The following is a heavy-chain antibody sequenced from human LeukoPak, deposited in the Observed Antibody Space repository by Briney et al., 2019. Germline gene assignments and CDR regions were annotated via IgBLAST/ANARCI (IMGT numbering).Heavy chain of an antibody. J-gene: IGHJ4*02. V-gene: IGHV3-33*01. CDR2: IWFDATNQ. Sequence: GSSVRLSCAPSGFTFSSYGMHWVRQAPGKGLEWVTFIWFDATNQYYADSVQGRFTISRDNSKNTLYLQMTSLRAEDTAVYYCARGHYYGSGSPGVDYWGQGTLVTVSS. CDR3: ARGHYYGSGSPGVDY. D-gene: IGHD3-10*01. CDR1: GFTFSSYG.